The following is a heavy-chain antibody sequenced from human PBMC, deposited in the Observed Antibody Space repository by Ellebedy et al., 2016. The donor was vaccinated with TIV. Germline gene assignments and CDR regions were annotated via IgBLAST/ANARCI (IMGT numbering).Heavy chain of an antibody. J-gene: IGHJ6*02. CDR3: AREDRRQSDFWSGYYSGLYYYGMDV. CDR1: GFTLSNYW. V-gene: IGHV3-7*01. CDR2: IQQDGSEK. Sequence: GGSLRLSCAASGFTLSNYWMTWVRQTAGKGLEWVANIQQDGSEKFYVGSVRGRFTISRDNAKKLVYLQMNSLRAEDTAVYYCAREDRRQSDFWSGYYSGLYYYGMDVWGQGTTVTVSS. D-gene: IGHD3-3*01.